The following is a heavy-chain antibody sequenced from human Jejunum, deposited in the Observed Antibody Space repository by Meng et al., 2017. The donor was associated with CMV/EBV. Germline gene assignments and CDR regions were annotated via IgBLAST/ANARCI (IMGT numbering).Heavy chain of an antibody. J-gene: IGHJ6*02. CDR2: ISSSSSYI. Sequence: FTFSSYSMNWVRQAPGKGLEWVSSISSSSSYIYYADSVKGRFTISRDNAKNSLYLQMNSLRAEDTAVYYCASVPAGGGYYYGMDVWGQG. D-gene: IGHD2-2*01. CDR3: ASVPAGGGYYYGMDV. V-gene: IGHV3-21*01. CDR1: FTFSSYS.